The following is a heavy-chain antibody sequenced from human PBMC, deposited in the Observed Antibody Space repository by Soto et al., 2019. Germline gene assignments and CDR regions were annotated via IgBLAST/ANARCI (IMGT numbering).Heavy chain of an antibody. Sequence: GASVKVSCKASGYTLTSYAMHWVRQAPGQRLEWMGWINAGNGNTKYSQKFQDRVTITRDTSAITACMELRSLRSDDTAVYYCARDVGYYDFWSGYYKASWFDPWG. D-gene: IGHD3-3*01. V-gene: IGHV1-3*01. CDR1: GYTLTSYA. CDR3: ARDVGYYDFWSGYYKASWFDP. J-gene: IGHJ5*02. CDR2: INAGNGNT.